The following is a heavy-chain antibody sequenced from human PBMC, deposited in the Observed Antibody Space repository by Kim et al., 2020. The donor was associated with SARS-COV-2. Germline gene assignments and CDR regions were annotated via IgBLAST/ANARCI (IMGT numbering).Heavy chain of an antibody. CDR3: ARGEAGGFVD. Sequence: GGSLRLSCAASGFTFEGYGMSWVRQAPGKGPEWVSGIKRERNKKSYVDSVKGRFTISRDNAKKSLYLQMNSLRAEDTAVYYCARGEAGGFVDWGE. V-gene: IGHV3-7*03. D-gene: IGHD3-10*01. CDR2: IKRERNKK. CDR1: GFTFEGYG. J-gene: IGHJ4*02.